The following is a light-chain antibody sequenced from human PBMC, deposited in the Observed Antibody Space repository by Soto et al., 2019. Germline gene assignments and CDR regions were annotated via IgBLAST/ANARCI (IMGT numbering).Light chain of an antibody. CDR1: TFNVGSNT. J-gene: IGLJ1*01. CDR3: AAWDDSRNGDV. CDR2: SNN. V-gene: IGLV1-44*01. Sequence: QSVLTQPPSASGTPGQRVTISCSGSTFNVGSNTVNWYQQFPGTAPKLLMYSNNQRPSGVPDRLSGSKSGTSASLAISGLQSEDEADYYCAAWDDSRNGDVFGTGTKLTVL.